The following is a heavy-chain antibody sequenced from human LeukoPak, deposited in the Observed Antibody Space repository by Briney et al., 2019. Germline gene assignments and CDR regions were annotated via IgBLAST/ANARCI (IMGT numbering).Heavy chain of an antibody. CDR1: GGSFSGYY. J-gene: IGHJ4*02. V-gene: IGHV4-34*01. CDR2: INHSGST. CDR3: ARGVFDYDFWSGYLGKYYFDY. Sequence: PSETLSLTCAVYGGSFSGYYSSWIRQPPGKGLEWIGEINHSGSTNYNPSLKSRVTISVDTSKNQFSLKLSSVTAADTAVYYCARGVFDYDFWSGYLGKYYFDYWGQGTLVTVSS. D-gene: IGHD3-3*01.